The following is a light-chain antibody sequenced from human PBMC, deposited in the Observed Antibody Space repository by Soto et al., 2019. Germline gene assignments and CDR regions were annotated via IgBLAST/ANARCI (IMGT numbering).Light chain of an antibody. Sequence: EIVLTQSPGTLSLPPGERITLFCRASQSISKNYLAWHQQRPGQAPRLLIYGASSRAAGIQDRFSGSGSGTEFTLTIRSLQSEDFAVYYCKQYNNWPRTFGQGTKVDI. CDR1: QSISKNY. V-gene: IGKV3-20*01. J-gene: IGKJ1*01. CDR2: GAS. CDR3: KQYNNWPRT.